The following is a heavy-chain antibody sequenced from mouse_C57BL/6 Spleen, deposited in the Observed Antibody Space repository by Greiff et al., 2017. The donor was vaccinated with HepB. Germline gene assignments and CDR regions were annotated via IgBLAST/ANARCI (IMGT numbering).Heavy chain of an antibody. CDR3: ALGQDY. V-gene: IGHV1-69*01. CDR2: IDPSDSYT. J-gene: IGHJ4*01. Sequence: VKLQQPGAELVMPGASVKLSCKASGYTFTSYWMHWVKQRPGQGLEWIGEIDPSDSYTNYNQKFKGKSTLTVDKSSSTAYMQLSSLTSEDSAVYYCALGQDYWGQGTSVTVSS. CDR1: GYTFTSYW. D-gene: IGHD4-1*01.